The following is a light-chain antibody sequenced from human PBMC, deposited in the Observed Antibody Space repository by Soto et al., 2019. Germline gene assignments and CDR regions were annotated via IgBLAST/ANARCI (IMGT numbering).Light chain of an antibody. CDR3: QQSYTTPRIT. V-gene: IGKV1-39*01. J-gene: IGKJ5*01. CDR1: QDIGTY. CDR2: AAS. Sequence: EIQMTQSPSSLSASLGDSVIITCRASQDIGTYLNWYQHKPGKAPKHLIYAASSLQTGVPSRFTGSGSGTEFTLTIDSLQPEDFATYYCQQSYTTPRITFGQGTRLEIK.